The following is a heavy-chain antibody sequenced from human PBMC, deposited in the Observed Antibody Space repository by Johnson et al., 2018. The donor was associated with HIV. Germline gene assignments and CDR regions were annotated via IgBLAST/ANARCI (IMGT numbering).Heavy chain of an antibody. CDR1: GFTFDDYG. D-gene: IGHD1-26*01. V-gene: IGHV3-20*04. CDR3: AKDRRELTPDAFDI. J-gene: IGHJ3*02. Sequence: VQLVESGGGVVRPGGSLRLSCAASGFTFDDYGMSWVRQAPGKGLEWVSGIYSGGSTYYADSVKGRFTISSDNSKNTLYLQMNSLRAEDTAVYYCAKDRRELTPDAFDIWGQGTMVTVSS. CDR2: IYSGGST.